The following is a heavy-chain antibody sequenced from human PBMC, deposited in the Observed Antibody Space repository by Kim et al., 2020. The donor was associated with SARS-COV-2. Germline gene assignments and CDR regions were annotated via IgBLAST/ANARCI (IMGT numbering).Heavy chain of an antibody. CDR1: GYTFTGNY. CDR3: ARIPANVGSDRD. Sequence: ASVKVSCKASGYTFTGNYIYWLRQAPGQGLEGMGWINANSGGTNYTPKFQGRVTMTRDTSISTAYMELSSLRADDTAVYYCARIPANVGSDRDWGQGTLVTVSS. CDR2: INANSGGT. J-gene: IGHJ4*02. D-gene: IGHD2-15*01. V-gene: IGHV1-2*02.